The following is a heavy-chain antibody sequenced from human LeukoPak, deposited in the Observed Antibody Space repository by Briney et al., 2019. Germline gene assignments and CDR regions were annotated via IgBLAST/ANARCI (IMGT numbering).Heavy chain of an antibody. Sequence: PSETLSLTCTVSGYSISSGYYWGWIRQPPGKGLEWIGSIYHSGSTYYNPSLKSRVTISVDTSKNQFSLKLSSVTAADTAVYYCARGDGLRGAPGYWGQGTLVTVSS. D-gene: IGHD1-26*01. CDR2: IYHSGST. V-gene: IGHV4-38-2*02. J-gene: IGHJ4*02. CDR1: GYSISSGYY. CDR3: ARGDGLRGAPGY.